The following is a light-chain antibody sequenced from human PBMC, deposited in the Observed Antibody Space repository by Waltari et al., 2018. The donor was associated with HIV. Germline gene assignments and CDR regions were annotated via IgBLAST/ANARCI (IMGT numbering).Light chain of an antibody. CDR1: SSDVVCYSY. Sequence: QSALTQPRSVSGSPGQSVTISCTGTSSDVVCYSYVSLSPHTPAKAPKVLIYDVTKRPSGAPDRFSGSKSGNTASLTISGLQAEDEADYYCCSYAGSYKYILGSGTKVTVL. CDR3: CSYAGSYKYI. J-gene: IGLJ1*01. CDR2: DVT. V-gene: IGLV2-11*01.